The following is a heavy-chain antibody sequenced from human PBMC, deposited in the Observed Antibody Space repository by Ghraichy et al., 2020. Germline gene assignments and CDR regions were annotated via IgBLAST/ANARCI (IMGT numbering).Heavy chain of an antibody. J-gene: IGHJ3*01. CDR2: ISSSGVNT. Sequence: GGSRRLSCAASGFTFTRYAMNWVRQAPGKGLEWVSGISSSGVNTLYADSVKGRFTISRADSKKTVYLQMNSLRAEDAAVYYCAKRIFYVPVVRVEAAVDVWGQGTVVTVSS. CDR1: GFTFTRYA. D-gene: IGHD2-15*01. CDR3: AKRIFYVPVVRVEAAVDV. V-gene: IGHV3-23*01.